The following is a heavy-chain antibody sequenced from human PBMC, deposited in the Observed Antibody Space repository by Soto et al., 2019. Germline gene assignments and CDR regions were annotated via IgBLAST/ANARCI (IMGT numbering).Heavy chain of an antibody. Sequence: TGGSLRLSCVASGFSPANYPMNWVRQTPGKGLEWISYSSPRGDTIYYADSVEGRFTISRDNARNSLSLHMSSLRDEDSALYYCAKGPHTNVGWPYYFESWGQGVPVTVSS. J-gene: IGHJ4*02. CDR1: GFSPANYP. CDR3: AKGPHTNVGWPYYFES. V-gene: IGHV3-48*02. D-gene: IGHD6-19*01. CDR2: SSPRGDTI.